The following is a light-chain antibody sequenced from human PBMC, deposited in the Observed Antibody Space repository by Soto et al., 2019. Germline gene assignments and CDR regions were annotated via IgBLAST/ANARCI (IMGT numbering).Light chain of an antibody. CDR2: GAS. CDR3: QQYGSSPRT. V-gene: IGKV3-20*01. Sequence: EIVLTQSPGTLSLSPGERATLYCRASQRVNSNYLAWYQQKPGQAPRPLIYGASSRATGIPEKFSGSGSGTDFTLTISRLEPEDSAVYHCQQYGSSPRTFGQGTKVEIK. CDR1: QRVNSNY. J-gene: IGKJ1*01.